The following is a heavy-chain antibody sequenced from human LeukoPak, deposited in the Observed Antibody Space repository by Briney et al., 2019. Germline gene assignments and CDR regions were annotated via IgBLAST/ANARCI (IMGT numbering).Heavy chain of an antibody. V-gene: IGHV3-30*18. CDR2: ISYDGSNK. CDR1: GFTFSSYG. D-gene: IGHD3-9*01. J-gene: IGHJ4*02. Sequence: PGRSLRLPCAASGFTFSSYGMHWVRQAPGKGLEWVAVISYDGSNKYYADSVKGRFTISRDNSKNTLYLQMNSLRAEDTAVYYCAKGMRYFDWFDPPYYFDYWGQGTLVTVSS. CDR3: AKGMRYFDWFDPPYYFDY.